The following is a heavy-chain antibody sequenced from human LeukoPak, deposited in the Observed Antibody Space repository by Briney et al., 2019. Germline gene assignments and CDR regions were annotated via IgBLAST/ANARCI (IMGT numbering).Heavy chain of an antibody. V-gene: IGHV4-39*01. D-gene: IGHD3-10*01. J-gene: IGHJ4*02. CDR3: ARLSYGSGSYYNFYFDY. CDR2: IYYSGNT. Sequence: SETLSLTCTVSGGSISSSSNYWGWSRQPPGKGLEWMGSIYYSGNTYYNASLKSRVTISVDASKNQFSVNLSSVTAADTAVYYCARLSYGSGSYYNFYFDYWGQGTLVTVSA. CDR1: GGSISSSSNY.